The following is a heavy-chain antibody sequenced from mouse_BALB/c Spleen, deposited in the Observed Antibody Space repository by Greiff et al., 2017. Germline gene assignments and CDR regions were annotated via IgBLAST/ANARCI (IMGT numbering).Heavy chain of an antibody. J-gene: IGHJ4*01. CDR1: GFTFNTYA. CDR2: IRSKSNNYAT. Sequence: EVQVVESGGGLVQPKGSLKLSCAASGFTFNTYAMHWVCQAPGKGLEWVARIRSKSNNYATYYADSVKDRFTISRDDSQSMLYLQMNNLKTEDTAMYYCVREGLHAMDYWGQGTSVTVSS. CDR3: VREGLHAMDY. V-gene: IGHV10-3*03.